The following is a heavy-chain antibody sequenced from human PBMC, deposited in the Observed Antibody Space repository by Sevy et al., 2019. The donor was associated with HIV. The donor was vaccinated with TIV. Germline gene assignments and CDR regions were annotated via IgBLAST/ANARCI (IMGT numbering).Heavy chain of an antibody. V-gene: IGHV3-15*07. J-gene: IGHJ4*02. CDR3: TTDLAVLLWFGELFEFDY. CDR2: IKSKTDGGTT. D-gene: IGHD3-10*01. Sequence: GGSLRLSCAASGFTFSNAWMNWVRQAPGKGLEWVGRIKSKTDGGTTDYAAPVKGRFTISRDDSKNTLYLQMNSLKTEDTVVYYCTTDLAVLLWFGELFEFDYWGQGTLVTVSS. CDR1: GFTFSNAW.